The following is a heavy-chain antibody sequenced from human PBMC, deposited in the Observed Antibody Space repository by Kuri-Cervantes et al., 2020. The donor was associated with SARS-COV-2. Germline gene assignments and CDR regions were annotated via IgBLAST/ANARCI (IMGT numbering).Heavy chain of an antibody. D-gene: IGHD3-22*01. Sequence: ASVKVSCKASGYTFTSYGISWVRQAPGQGLEWMGWINPNSGGTNYAQKFQGRVTMTRDTSTSTVYMELSSLRSEDTAAYYCARDSFPLYYYDSSGYFDYWGQGTLVTVSS. CDR1: GYTFTSYG. CDR3: ARDSFPLYYYDSSGYFDY. CDR2: INPNSGGT. J-gene: IGHJ4*02. V-gene: IGHV1-2*02.